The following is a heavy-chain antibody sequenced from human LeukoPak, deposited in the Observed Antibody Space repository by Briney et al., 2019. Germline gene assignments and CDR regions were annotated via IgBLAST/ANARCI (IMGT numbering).Heavy chain of an antibody. CDR1: GFTFSSYE. CDR2: ISSSGSTI. D-gene: IGHD3-22*01. V-gene: IGHV3-48*03. CDR3: AKGSYDSSGYFDY. J-gene: IGHJ4*02. Sequence: GGSLRLSCAASGFTFSSYEMNWVRQAPGKGLEWVSYISSSGSTIYYADSVKGRFTISRDNSKNTLYLQMNSLRAEDMALYYCAKGSYDSSGYFDYWGQGTLVTVSS.